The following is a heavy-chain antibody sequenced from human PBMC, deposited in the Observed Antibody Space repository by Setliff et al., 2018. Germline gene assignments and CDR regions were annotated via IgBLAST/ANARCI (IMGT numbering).Heavy chain of an antibody. CDR3: VRMSGFLYMDV. CDR1: GDSINSRTNY. Sequence: LTCTVSGDSINSRTNYWSWIRQPAGKGPEWIGHIYASWSTNYNPSLKSRVTISLDTSKNQFSLKLSSVTAADTAVYYCVRMSGFLYMDVWGKGTTVTVSS. CDR2: IYASWST. J-gene: IGHJ6*03. D-gene: IGHD3-3*01. V-gene: IGHV4-61*09.